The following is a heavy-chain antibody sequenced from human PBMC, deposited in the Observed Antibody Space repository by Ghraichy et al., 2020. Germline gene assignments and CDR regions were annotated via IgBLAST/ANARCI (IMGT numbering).Heavy chain of an antibody. CDR2: INSVGNNR. CDR1: GFTFSSYW. V-gene: IGHV3-74*01. CDR3: TREYSSSLAHNYYGMDV. Sequence: GESLNISCAASGFTFSSYWMHWVRQAPGKGLVWVSRINSVGNNRDYADYVKGRFSISRDNAKNTLYLQMNSLRAEDTAVYYCTREYSSSLAHNYYGMDVWGQGTTVTVSS. J-gene: IGHJ6*02. D-gene: IGHD3-22*01.